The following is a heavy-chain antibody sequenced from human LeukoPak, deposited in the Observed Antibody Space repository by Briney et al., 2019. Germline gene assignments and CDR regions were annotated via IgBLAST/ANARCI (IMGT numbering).Heavy chain of an antibody. CDR2: LYYGGST. J-gene: IGHJ4*02. D-gene: IGHD1-26*01. CDR3: AKDLLGVGATLGGYYFDY. CDR1: GGSISSYY. V-gene: IGHV4-59*01. Sequence: SETLSLTCTVSGGSISSYYWSWIRQPPGKGLEWIGYLYYGGSTNYNPSLRSRVTISVDTSKNQFSLKLSSVTAADTAVYYCAKDLLGVGATLGGYYFDYWGQGTLVTVSS.